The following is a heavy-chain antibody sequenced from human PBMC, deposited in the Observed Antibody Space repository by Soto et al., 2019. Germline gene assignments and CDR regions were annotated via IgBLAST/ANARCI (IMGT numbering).Heavy chain of an antibody. V-gene: IGHV1-2*04. Sequence: ASVKVSCKASGYTFTGYYMHWVRQAPGQGLEWMGWINPNSGGTNYAQKFQGWVTMTRDTSISTAYMELSRLRSDDTAVYYCARGTLGYCSSTSCWDYYYMDVWGKGTTVTVSS. J-gene: IGHJ6*03. CDR2: INPNSGGT. CDR3: ARGTLGYCSSTSCWDYYYMDV. D-gene: IGHD2-2*01. CDR1: GYTFTGYY.